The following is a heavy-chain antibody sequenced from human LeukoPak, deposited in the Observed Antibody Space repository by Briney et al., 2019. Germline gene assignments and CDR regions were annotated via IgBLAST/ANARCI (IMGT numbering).Heavy chain of an antibody. J-gene: IGHJ4*02. CDR3: ASLFGVAGGPFDY. D-gene: IGHD3-3*01. CDR2: IFYSGST. V-gene: IGHV4-39*01. CDR1: GAFISSSSYY. Sequence: SETLSLTCTVSGAFISSSSYYWGWIRQPPGKGLEWIGSIFYSGSTYYNPSLKSRVTISVDTSKNQFSLKLSSVTAADTAVYYCASLFGVAGGPFDYWGQGTLVTVSS.